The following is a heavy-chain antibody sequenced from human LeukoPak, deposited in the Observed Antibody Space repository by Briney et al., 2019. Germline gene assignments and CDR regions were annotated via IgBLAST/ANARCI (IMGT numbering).Heavy chain of an antibody. V-gene: IGHV3-23*01. D-gene: IGHD3-22*01. CDR2: ISDSGRGA. CDR1: GFTFSSFA. CDR3: AKVNYSDSTGYQDY. J-gene: IGHJ4*02. Sequence: QPGGSLRLSCAASGFTFSSFAMSWVRQAPGKGLEWVSSISDSGRGAYYVDSVKGRFTISRDNSKSTVYLQMNSLRAEDTAVYYCAKVNYSDSTGYQDYWGQGTLVTVSS.